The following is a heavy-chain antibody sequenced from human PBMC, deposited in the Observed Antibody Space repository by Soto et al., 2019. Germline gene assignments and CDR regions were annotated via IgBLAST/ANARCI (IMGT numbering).Heavy chain of an antibody. CDR3: ARGFRGVATIAIGFYLDY. V-gene: IGHV3-30*03. Sequence: VQLVESGGGVVQPGRSLRLSCAASGFIFNSYGMHWMRQAPGKGLEWVAVITYDGSNIFYADSVKGRFTISRDNSNNTLYLQMNSLRGDDTAVYYCARGFRGVATIAIGFYLDYWGQGTLVTTSS. CDR2: ITYDGSNI. CDR1: GFIFNSYG. D-gene: IGHD5-12*01. J-gene: IGHJ4*02.